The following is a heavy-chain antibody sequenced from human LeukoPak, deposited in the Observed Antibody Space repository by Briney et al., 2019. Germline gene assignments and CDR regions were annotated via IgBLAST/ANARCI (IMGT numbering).Heavy chain of an antibody. Sequence: PRGSLRLSCPPSGFSLTTKSMKWVSQAPGKGLEWVSYISSSSSTMYFADSVKGRFTISRDDAKNSLYLQMNSLRDEDTAVYYCARGVWPQADVWGQGTTVTVSS. V-gene: IGHV3-48*02. CDR2: ISSSSSTM. J-gene: IGHJ6*02. CDR3: ARGVWPQADV. CDR1: GFSLTTKS. D-gene: IGHD3-16*01.